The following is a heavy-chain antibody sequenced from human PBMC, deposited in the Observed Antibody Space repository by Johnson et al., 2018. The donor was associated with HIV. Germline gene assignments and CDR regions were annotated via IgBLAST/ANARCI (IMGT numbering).Heavy chain of an antibody. V-gene: IGHV3-30*02. CDR1: GFIFSSYG. D-gene: IGHD2-2*01. Sequence: QVQLVESGGDLIQPGGSLRLSCAASGFIFSSYGMHWVRQAPGKGLEWVAFIRYDGSNKYYAESVQGRFNISRDNPKNTLYLQMDSLRIEDTAVYYCASGWGKVVSDAFDIWGQGTMVTVSS. J-gene: IGHJ3*02. CDR3: ASGWGKVVSDAFDI. CDR2: IRYDGSNK.